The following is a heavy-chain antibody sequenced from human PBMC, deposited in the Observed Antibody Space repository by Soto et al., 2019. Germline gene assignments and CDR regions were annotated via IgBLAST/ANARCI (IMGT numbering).Heavy chain of an antibody. Sequence: EVQLVESGGGLVKPGGSLRLSCAASGFTFSSYSMNWVRQAPGKGLEWVSSISSSSSYIYYADSVKGRFTISRDNAKNSLYLQMNSLRAEDTAVYYCARDKPGYDILTGYYLSGLDYWGQGTLVTVSS. V-gene: IGHV3-21*01. CDR1: GFTFSSYS. J-gene: IGHJ4*02. CDR2: ISSSSSYI. CDR3: ARDKPGYDILTGYYLSGLDY. D-gene: IGHD3-9*01.